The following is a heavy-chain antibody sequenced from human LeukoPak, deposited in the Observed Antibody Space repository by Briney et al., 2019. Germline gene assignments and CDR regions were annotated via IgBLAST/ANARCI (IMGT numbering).Heavy chain of an antibody. CDR3: ARNFAP. Sequence: GGSLRLSCVASGFTFTSSDFNWIRQAPGKGLEWLSTITRSGSNLYYADSVKGRFTTSRDDAKDSVYLQMESLRVEDTAIYYWARNFAPWGGGTLVTVSP. V-gene: IGHV3-21*01. D-gene: IGHD2/OR15-2a*01. CDR2: ITRSGSNL. CDR1: GFTFTSSD. J-gene: IGHJ5*02.